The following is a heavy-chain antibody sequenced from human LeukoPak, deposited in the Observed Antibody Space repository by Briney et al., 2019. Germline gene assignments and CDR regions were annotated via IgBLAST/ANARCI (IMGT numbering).Heavy chain of an antibody. V-gene: IGHV1-2*06. CDR2: INPNSGGT. D-gene: IGHD3-22*01. Sequence: ASVKVSCKASGYTFTGYYMHWARQAPGQGLEWMGRINPNSGGTNYAQKFQGRVTMTRDTSISTAYMELSGLRSDDTAVYYCGAYYYDSSGHGDYWGQGTLVTVSS. CDR1: GYTFTGYY. CDR3: GAYYYDSSGHGDY. J-gene: IGHJ4*02.